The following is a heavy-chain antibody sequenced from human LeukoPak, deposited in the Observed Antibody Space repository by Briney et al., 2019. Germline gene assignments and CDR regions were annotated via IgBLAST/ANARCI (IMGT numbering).Heavy chain of an antibody. J-gene: IGHJ5*02. D-gene: IGHD3-3*01. V-gene: IGHV4-39*01. CDR3: ARHCGDYDFWSGYPNWFGP. CDR1: GGSISSSSYY. Sequence: SETLSLTCTVSGGSISSSSYYWGWIRQPPGKGLEWIGSIYYSGSTYYSPSLKSRVTISVDTSKNQFSLKLSSVTAADTAVYYCARHCGDYDFWSGYPNWFGPRGQGTLVTVSS. CDR2: IYYSGST.